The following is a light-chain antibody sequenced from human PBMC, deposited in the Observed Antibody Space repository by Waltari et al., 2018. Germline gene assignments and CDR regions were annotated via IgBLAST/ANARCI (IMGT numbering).Light chain of an antibody. CDR2: KVS. V-gene: IGKV2-30*01. CDR3: MQGTNRPWT. Sequence: VVMTQSPLSLPVTLGPPATISSRSSQTLVSSDGNTYFNWFQQRPGPSPRRLLYKVSNRDSGVPDGFSGSGSGTEFTLRINRVEAEDVGVYYCMQGTNRPWTFGQGTKVEI. CDR1: QTLVSSDGNTY. J-gene: IGKJ1*01.